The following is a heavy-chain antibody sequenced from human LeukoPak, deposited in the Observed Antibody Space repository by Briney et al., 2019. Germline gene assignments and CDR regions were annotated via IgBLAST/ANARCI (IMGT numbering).Heavy chain of an antibody. CDR3: AKDIQLST. V-gene: IGHV3-23*01. D-gene: IGHD5-24*01. Sequence: GGSLRLSCAASGFXFRSYAITWVRQAPGKGLEWVSSISDSDDHTYYADSVKGRFTISRDNSKNTLSLQMNSLRVEDTAMYFCAKDIQLSTWGLGTMVTVSS. J-gene: IGHJ3*01. CDR2: ISDSDDHT. CDR1: GFXFRSYA.